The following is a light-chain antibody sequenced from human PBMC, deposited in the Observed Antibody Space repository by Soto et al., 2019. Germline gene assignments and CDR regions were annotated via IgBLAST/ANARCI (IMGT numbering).Light chain of an antibody. CDR3: QQYDILPIT. Sequence: DIQITQSPSSLSASGVYRVTITCLASQDISNYLNWYQQKPGKAPKLLIYDASNLEIGVPSRFSGSGSGTHFTFTISSLQTEDIGTYYCQQYDILPITFGRGTRLEIK. CDR1: QDISNY. CDR2: DAS. V-gene: IGKV1-33*01. J-gene: IGKJ5*01.